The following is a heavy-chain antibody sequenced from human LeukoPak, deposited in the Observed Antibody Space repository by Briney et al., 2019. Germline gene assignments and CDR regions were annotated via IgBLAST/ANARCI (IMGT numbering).Heavy chain of an antibody. CDR1: GYTFTGYY. CDR3: ARGDLSEDPNYYYGMDV. J-gene: IGHJ6*02. V-gene: IGHV1-18*04. CDR2: ISANNGNT. D-gene: IGHD2-8*01. Sequence: ASVKVSCKASGYTFTGYYMHWVRQAPGQGLEWMGWISANNGNTKYAQKFQARVTMTTDTSTNTAYMELRSLRSDDTAVYYCARGDLSEDPNYYYGMDVWGQGITVTVSS.